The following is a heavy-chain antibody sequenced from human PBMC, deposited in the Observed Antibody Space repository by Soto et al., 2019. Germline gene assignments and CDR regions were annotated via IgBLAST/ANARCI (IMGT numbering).Heavy chain of an antibody. J-gene: IGHJ4*02. CDR2: ISFDESKE. CDR1: AFTFHFYS. Sequence: ESGGGVVQPGRSLRLSCAASAFTFHFYSMHWVRQAPGKGLEWVAVISFDESKEFYADSVKGRFTISRDNSNNTLYLQMNSLRAEDTAVYYCARGSDFYFGSGNLDYWGQGSLVTVSS. D-gene: IGHD3-10*01. CDR3: ARGSDFYFGSGNLDY. V-gene: IGHV3-30-3*01.